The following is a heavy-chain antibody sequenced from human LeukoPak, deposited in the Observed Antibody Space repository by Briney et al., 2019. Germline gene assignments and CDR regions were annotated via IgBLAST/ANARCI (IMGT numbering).Heavy chain of an antibody. CDR1: GGSFSGYY. D-gene: IGHD3-10*01. Sequence: KPSETLSLTCAVYGGSFSGYYWSWIRQPPGKGLEWIGEINHSGSTNYNPSLKSRVTISVDTSKNQFSLKLSSVTAADTAVYYCARSRYYGSGSYYMFDYWGQGTLGTVSS. J-gene: IGHJ4*02. V-gene: IGHV4-34*01. CDR2: INHSGST. CDR3: ARSRYYGSGSYYMFDY.